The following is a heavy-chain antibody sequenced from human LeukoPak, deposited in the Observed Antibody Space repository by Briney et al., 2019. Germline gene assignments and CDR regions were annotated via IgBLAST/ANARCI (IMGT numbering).Heavy chain of an antibody. Sequence: ASVKVSCKASGYTFTSYDINWVRQATGQGLEWMGWMNPNSGNTGYAQKFQGRVTMTRDTSISTAYMELSRLRSDDTAVYYCAVAGYDSSGYYSWGQGTLVTVSS. CDR1: GYTFTSYD. CDR2: MNPNSGNT. CDR3: AVAGYDSSGYYS. D-gene: IGHD3-22*01. V-gene: IGHV1-8*01. J-gene: IGHJ4*02.